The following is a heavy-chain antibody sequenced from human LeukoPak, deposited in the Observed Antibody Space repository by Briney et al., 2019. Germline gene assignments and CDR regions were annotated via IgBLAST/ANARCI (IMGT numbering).Heavy chain of an antibody. V-gene: IGHV3-23*01. D-gene: IGHD3-10*01. CDR3: AKDYFGVVRGVNFPPWVFDI. Sequence: GGSLRLSCAASGFTFSSYAMSWVRQAPGKGLEWVSAISGSGGSTYYADSVKGRFTISRDNSKNTLYLQMNSLRAEETAVYYCAKDYFGVVRGVNFPPWVFDIWGQGTMVTVSS. J-gene: IGHJ3*02. CDR2: ISGSGGST. CDR1: GFTFSSYA.